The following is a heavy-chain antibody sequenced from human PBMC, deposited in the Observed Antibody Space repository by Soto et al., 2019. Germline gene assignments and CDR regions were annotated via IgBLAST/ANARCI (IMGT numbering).Heavy chain of an antibody. CDR3: ARERYYGMDV. CDR1: CGSISLYY. CDR2: IYYSGST. Sequence: LSLTCTFSCGSISLYYWSWIRQPPGKGLEWIGNIYYSGSTNYNPSLKSRVTISVDTSKKQFSLKLSSVTAADTAVYYCARERYYGMDVWGQGTTVTVSS. V-gene: IGHV4-59*01. J-gene: IGHJ6*01.